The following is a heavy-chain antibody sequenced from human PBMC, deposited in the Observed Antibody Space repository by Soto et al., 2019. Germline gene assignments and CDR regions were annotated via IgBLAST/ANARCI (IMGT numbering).Heavy chain of an antibody. J-gene: IGHJ6*02. CDR1: GFTFSDYY. D-gene: IGHD3-10*01. Sequence: QVQLVESGGGLVKPGGSLRLSCAASGFTFSDYYMSWIRQAPGKGLEWVSYISSSSSYTNYADSVKGRFTISRDNAKNSLYLQMNSLRAEDTAVYYCARYLYYGSGSYWDNLYYYYGMDVWGQGTTVTVSS. CDR2: ISSSSSYT. V-gene: IGHV3-11*05. CDR3: ARYLYYGSGSYWDNLYYYYGMDV.